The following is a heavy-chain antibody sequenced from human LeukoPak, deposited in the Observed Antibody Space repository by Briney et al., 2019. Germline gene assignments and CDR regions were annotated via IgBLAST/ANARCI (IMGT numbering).Heavy chain of an antibody. CDR1: RGSLSSYY. CDR2: IYSNGIT. D-gene: IGHD4-17*01. CDR3: ARGDSPDYGDYQHLDY. V-gene: IGHV4-59*01. Sequence: SETLSLTCTVSRGSLSSYYWSWIRQPLGKGPEWIGYIYSNGITNYNPSLKSRVTISVDTSKNQFSLKLRSVTAADTAVYYCARGDSPDYGDYQHLDYWGQGTLVTVSS. J-gene: IGHJ4*02.